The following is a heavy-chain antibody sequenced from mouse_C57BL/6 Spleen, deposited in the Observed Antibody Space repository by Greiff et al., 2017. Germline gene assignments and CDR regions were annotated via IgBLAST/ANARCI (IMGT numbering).Heavy chain of an antibody. Sequence: VQLQQPGAELVMPGASVKLSCKASGYTFTSYWMHWVKQRPGQGLEWIGEIDPSDSYTNYNQKFKGKSTLTVDKSSSTAYMQLSSLTSEDSAVYYCARGLLPLYYWGQGTTLTVSS. CDR2: IDPSDSYT. CDR3: ARGLLPLYY. V-gene: IGHV1-69*01. D-gene: IGHD1-1*01. CDR1: GYTFTSYW. J-gene: IGHJ2*01.